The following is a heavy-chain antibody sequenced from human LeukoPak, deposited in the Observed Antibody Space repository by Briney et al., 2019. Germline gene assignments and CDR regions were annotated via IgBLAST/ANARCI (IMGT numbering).Heavy chain of an antibody. V-gene: IGHV1-8*01. CDR3: ARTDCSSTSCYDEMGFYYGMDV. D-gene: IGHD2-2*01. CDR1: GYTFTSYD. Sequence: ASVKVSCKASGYTFTSYDINWVRQATGQGLEWMGWMNPNSGNTGYAQKFQGRVTMTRNTSISTTYMELSSLRYEDTAVYYCARTDCSSTSCYDEMGFYYGMDVWGQGTTVTVSS. J-gene: IGHJ6*02. CDR2: MNPNSGNT.